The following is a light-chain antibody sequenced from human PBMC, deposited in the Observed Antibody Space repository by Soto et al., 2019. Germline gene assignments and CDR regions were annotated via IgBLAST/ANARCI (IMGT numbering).Light chain of an antibody. Sequence: EIVMTQSPAPLSVSPGERATLSCRASQSVSIDLAWYQQTPGQAPRLLIYGASTRATGIPVRFSGSASGTDFTLTISRLEPEDFAVYYCQQYGSSPQLTFGGGTKVDIK. CDR1: QSVSID. CDR3: QQYGSSPQLT. CDR2: GAS. V-gene: IGKV3-20*01. J-gene: IGKJ4*01.